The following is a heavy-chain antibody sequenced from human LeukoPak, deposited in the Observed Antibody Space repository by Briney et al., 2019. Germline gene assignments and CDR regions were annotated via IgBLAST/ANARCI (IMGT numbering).Heavy chain of an antibody. J-gene: IGHJ4*02. V-gene: IGHV3-7*03. D-gene: IGHD5-12*01. CDR1: GFTFSSYW. CDR2: IKQDGSEK. CDR3: ARDRRVASLDY. Sequence: GGSLRLSCAASGFTFSSYWMSWVRQAPGKGLEWVANIKQDGSEKYYVDSVKGRFTISRDNAKNSLYLQMDSLRAEDTAVYYCARDRRVASLDYWGQGTLVTVSS.